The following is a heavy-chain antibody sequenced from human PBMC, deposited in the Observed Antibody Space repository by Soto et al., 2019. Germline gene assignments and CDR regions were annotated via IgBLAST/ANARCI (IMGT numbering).Heavy chain of an antibody. J-gene: IGHJ6*02. CDR3: ARDHPDYYGSGRDGMDV. D-gene: IGHD3-10*01. Sequence: SETLSLTCTVSGGSVSSGSYYWSWIRQPPGKGLEWIGYIYYSGSTNYNPSLKSRVTISVDTSKNQFSLKLSSVTAADTAVYYCARDHPDYYGSGRDGMDVWGQGTTVTVSS. V-gene: IGHV4-61*01. CDR1: GGSVSSGSYY. CDR2: IYYSGST.